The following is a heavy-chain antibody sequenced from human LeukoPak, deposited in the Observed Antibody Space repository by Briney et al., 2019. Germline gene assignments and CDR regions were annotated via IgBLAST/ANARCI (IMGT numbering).Heavy chain of an antibody. Sequence: GGSLRLSCEASGFTFNIYSMNWVRQVPGKGLEWVSSISSQSVYIYYADSVKGRFAIYRDNAKKSLYLQMNSLTAEDTAVYFCSRDLDCTVTTCFDGDDGFDIWGRGTMVTVSS. J-gene: IGHJ3*02. CDR1: GFTFNIYS. CDR3: SRDLDCTVTTCFDGDDGFDI. CDR2: ISSQSVYI. V-gene: IGHV3-21*01. D-gene: IGHD2-8*02.